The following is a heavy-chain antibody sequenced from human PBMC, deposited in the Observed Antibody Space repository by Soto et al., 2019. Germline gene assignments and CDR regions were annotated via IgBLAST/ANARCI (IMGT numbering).Heavy chain of an antibody. D-gene: IGHD3-10*01. CDR3: FLRDGEFRGYHFYS. CDR1: GDSIRATGYY. J-gene: IGHJ4*02. V-gene: IGHV4-39*03. CDR2: IYYSGDT. Sequence: ETLSHTCSVSGDSIRATGYYGGWVRQAPGKGLEWIASIYYSGDTYYNPSLKSRVIMSVDTSKNQFSLNLTSVTAADTAVYFVFLRDGEFRGYHFYSWGQGPTVTLSS.